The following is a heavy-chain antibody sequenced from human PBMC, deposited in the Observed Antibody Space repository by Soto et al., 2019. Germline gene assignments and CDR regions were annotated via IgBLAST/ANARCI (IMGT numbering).Heavy chain of an antibody. CDR2: IIPIFGTT. Sequence: SVKVSCKASGGTFSSYAISWVRQAPGQGLEWMGGIIPIFGTTNYARRFQGRVTITADKSTSTAYMELRSLRSEDTAVYYCARGTRSGSYYYYGLDVWGQGTTVTVS. CDR1: GGTFSSYA. J-gene: IGHJ6*02. D-gene: IGHD1-26*01. CDR3: ARGTRSGSYYYYGLDV. V-gene: IGHV1-69*06.